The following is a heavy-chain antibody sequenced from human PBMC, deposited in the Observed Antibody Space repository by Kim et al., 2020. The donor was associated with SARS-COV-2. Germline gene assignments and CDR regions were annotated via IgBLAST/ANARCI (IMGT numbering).Heavy chain of an antibody. V-gene: IGHV4-31*03. J-gene: IGHJ5*02. CDR1: GGSISSGGYY. CDR2: IYYIGST. D-gene: IGHD3-22*01. Sequence: SETLSLTCTVSGGSISSGGYYWSWIRQHPGMGLEWIGYIYYIGSTYYNPSLKSRVAISLDTSKNQFSLRLSSVTAADTAVYYCARVEYSDSSGYPFGVRWFDPWGQGTLVTVSS. CDR3: ARVEYSDSSGYPFGVRWFDP.